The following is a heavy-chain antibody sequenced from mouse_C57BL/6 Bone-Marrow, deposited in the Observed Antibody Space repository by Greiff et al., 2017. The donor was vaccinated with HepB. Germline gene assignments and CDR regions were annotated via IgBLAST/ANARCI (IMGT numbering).Heavy chain of an antibody. J-gene: IGHJ2*01. CDR3: ARDYGNYVGYFDY. Sequence: VQLQQPGAELVKPGASVKLSCKASGYTFTSYWMHWVKQRPGQGLEWIGMIHPNSGSTNYNEKFKSKATLTVDKSSSTAYMQLSSLTSEESAVYYCARDYGNYVGYFDYWGQGTTLTVSS. V-gene: IGHV1-64*01. CDR2: IHPNSGST. CDR1: GYTFTSYW. D-gene: IGHD2-1*01.